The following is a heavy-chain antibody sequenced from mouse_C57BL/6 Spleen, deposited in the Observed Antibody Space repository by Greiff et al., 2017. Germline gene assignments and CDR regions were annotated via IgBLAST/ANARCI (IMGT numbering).Heavy chain of an antibody. CDR3: ARDRGLFAY. V-gene: IGHV5-4*01. CDR1: GFTFSSYA. J-gene: IGHJ3*01. Sequence: EVQLVESGGGLVKPGGSLKLSCAASGFTFSSYAMSWVRQTPEQRLEWVATISDGGSYTYYPDNVKGRFTISRDNAKNNLYLQMSHLKSEDTAMYYCARDRGLFAYWGQGTLVTVSA. CDR2: ISDGGSYT. D-gene: IGHD3-1*01.